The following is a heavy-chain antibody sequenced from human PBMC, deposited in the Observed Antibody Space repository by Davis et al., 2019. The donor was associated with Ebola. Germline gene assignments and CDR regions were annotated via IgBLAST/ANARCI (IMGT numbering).Heavy chain of an antibody. CDR1: GFTFSSYS. V-gene: IGHV3-21*04. D-gene: IGHD2-15*01. J-gene: IGHJ6*02. Sequence: GESLKISCAASGFTFSSYSMNWVRQAPGKGLEWVSSISSSSSYIYYADSVKGRFTISRDNAKNSLYLQMNSLRAEDTAVYYCARQRRGLLHYGMDVWGQGTTVTVSS. CDR2: ISSSSSYI. CDR3: ARQRRGLLHYGMDV.